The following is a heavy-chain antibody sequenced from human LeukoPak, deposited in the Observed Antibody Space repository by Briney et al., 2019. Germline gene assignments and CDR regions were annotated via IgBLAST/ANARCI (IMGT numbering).Heavy chain of an antibody. CDR2: INPNSGGT. J-gene: IGHJ4*02. Sequence: ASVKVSCKASGYTFTGYYMHWVRQAPGQGLEWMGWINPNSGGTNYAQKFQGRVTMTRDTSISTAYMELSRLRSDDTAVYYCARVLRGRVLIAAAGTGYDYWGQGTLVTVSS. V-gene: IGHV1-2*02. CDR3: ARVLRGRVLIAAAGTGYDY. D-gene: IGHD6-13*01. CDR1: GYTFTGYY.